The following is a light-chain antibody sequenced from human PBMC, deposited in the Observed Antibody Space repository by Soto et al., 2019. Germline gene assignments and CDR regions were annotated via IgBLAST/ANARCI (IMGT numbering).Light chain of an antibody. V-gene: IGKV3-20*01. CDR2: GAS. Sequence: EIVLTQSPGTLSLSPGERATLSCRASQSVSSSYLAWYQQKPGQAPRLLIYGASSRATGIPDRFSGSGSGTDFTLTISRLEPEDFAVYYCQHYGSSPGFTFGPGTKVDIK. J-gene: IGKJ3*01. CDR1: QSVSSSY. CDR3: QHYGSSPGFT.